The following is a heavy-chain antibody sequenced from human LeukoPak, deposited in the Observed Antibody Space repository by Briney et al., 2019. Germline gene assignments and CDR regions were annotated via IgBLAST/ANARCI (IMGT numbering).Heavy chain of an antibody. J-gene: IGHJ6*03. CDR2: IYYSGST. D-gene: IGHD3-22*01. CDR3: ACCDDSSGYSHYYYMDV. CDR1: GGSISSYY. Sequence: PSETLSLTCTVSGGSISSYYWSWIRQPPGKGLEWIGYIYYSGSTNYNPSLKSRVTISVDTSKNQFSLKLSSVTAADTAVYYCACCDDSSGYSHYYYMDVWGKGTTVTVSS. V-gene: IGHV4-59*01.